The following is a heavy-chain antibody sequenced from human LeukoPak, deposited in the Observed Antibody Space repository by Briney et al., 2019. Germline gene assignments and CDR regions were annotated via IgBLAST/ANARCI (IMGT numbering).Heavy chain of an antibody. CDR3: ARDLTVEII. CDR1: GFTFSSYA. Sequence: PGGSLRLSXAASGFTFSSYAMNWVRQAPGKGLEWVANVNQDGSEEYYVDSVKGRFTISRDNSKNSLYLQMNSLRAEDTAIYYCARDLTVEIIWGQGTLVTVSS. CDR2: VNQDGSEE. J-gene: IGHJ4*02. V-gene: IGHV3-7*03. D-gene: IGHD3-9*01.